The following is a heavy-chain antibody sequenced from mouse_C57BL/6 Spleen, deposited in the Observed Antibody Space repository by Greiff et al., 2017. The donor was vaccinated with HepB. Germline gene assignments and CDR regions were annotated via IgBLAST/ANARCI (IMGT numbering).Heavy chain of an antibody. CDR3: ARQGITTVVGAMDY. CDR2: ISGGGGNT. D-gene: IGHD1-1*01. J-gene: IGHJ4*01. Sequence: DVKLVESGGGLVKPGGSLKLSCAASGFTFSSYTMSWVRQTPEKRLEWVATISGGGGNTYYPDSVKGRFTISRDNAKNTLYLQMSSLRSEDTALYYCARQGITTVVGAMDYWGQGTSVTVSS. V-gene: IGHV5-9*01. CDR1: GFTFSSYT.